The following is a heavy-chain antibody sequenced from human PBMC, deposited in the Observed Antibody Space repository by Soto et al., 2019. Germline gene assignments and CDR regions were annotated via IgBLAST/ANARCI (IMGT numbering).Heavy chain of an antibody. CDR1: GFTFSTYA. D-gene: IGHD3-22*01. J-gene: IGHJ4*02. Sequence: EVQLLESGGGLVQPGGSLKLSCAASGFTFSTYAMSWVRQAPGKGLVWVSGISGSGGSTYYADSVKGRFTISRDNSKNTLYLQLNNLRAEDTAVYYCAKGTGYSDSGGYLPQGGYSDYWCQGTLLTVSS. CDR2: ISGSGGST. CDR3: AKGTGYSDSGGYLPQGGYSDY. V-gene: IGHV3-23*01.